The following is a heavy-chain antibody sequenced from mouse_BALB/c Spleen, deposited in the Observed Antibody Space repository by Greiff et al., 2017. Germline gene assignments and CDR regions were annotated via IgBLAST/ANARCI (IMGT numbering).Heavy chain of an antibody. Sequence: EVQLQESGPGLVKPSQSLSLTCTVTGYSITSDYAWNWIRQFPGNKLEWMGYISYSGSTSYNPSLKSRISITRDTSKNQFFLQLNSVTTEDTATYYCARGALRDWYFDVWGAGTTVTVSS. CDR3: ARGALRDWYFDV. J-gene: IGHJ1*01. V-gene: IGHV3-2*02. CDR2: ISYSGST. D-gene: IGHD1-1*01. CDR1: GYSITSDYA.